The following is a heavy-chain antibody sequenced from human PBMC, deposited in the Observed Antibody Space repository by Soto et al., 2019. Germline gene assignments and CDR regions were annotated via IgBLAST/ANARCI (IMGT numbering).Heavy chain of an antibody. CDR2: INHSGST. D-gene: IGHD3-3*01. J-gene: IGHJ4*02. CDR3: ARGPSYYDFWSGYDPPLIDY. V-gene: IGHV4-34*01. Sequence: PSETLSLTCAVYGGSFSCYDWIWIRQPPGKGLEWIGEINHSGSTNYNPSLKSRVTMSVDTSKNQFSLKLSSVTAADTAVYYCARGPSYYDFWSGYDPPLIDYWGQGTLVTVS. CDR1: GGSFSCYD.